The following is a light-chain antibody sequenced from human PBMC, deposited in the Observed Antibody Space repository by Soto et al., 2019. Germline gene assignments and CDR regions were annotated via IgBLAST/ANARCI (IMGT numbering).Light chain of an antibody. CDR1: QSISSW. J-gene: IGKJ4*01. CDR3: QQYNSYSVT. V-gene: IGKV1-5*03. CDR2: KAS. Sequence: DIQMTQSPSTLSASVGDRVTITCRASQSISSWLAWYQQKPGKAPKLLIYKASSLESGVPSRFSGSGSGTEFILTISSLQPDDFATYYSQQYNSYSVTFGGGTKVEIK.